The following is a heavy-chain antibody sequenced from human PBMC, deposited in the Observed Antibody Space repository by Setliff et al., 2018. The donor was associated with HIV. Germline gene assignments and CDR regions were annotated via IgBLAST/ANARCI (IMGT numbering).Heavy chain of an antibody. CDR3: AKDGGGDYYYYYMDV. J-gene: IGHJ6*03. D-gene: IGHD2-15*01. V-gene: IGHV3-23*01. Sequence: GSLRLSCAASGFTFNNYAMGWVRQAPGKGLEWVTAINDRGDYIYYADFARGRFTISRDNFKNTLYIQMNSLRAEDTAVYYCAKDGGGDYYYYYMDVWGKGTTVTVSS. CDR1: GFTFNNYA. CDR2: INDRGDYI.